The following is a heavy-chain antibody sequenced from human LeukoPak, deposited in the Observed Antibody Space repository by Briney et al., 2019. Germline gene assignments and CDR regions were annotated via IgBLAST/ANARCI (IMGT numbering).Heavy chain of an antibody. J-gene: IGHJ5*02. Sequence: GGSLRLSCAASGFTFSSYSMNWVRQAPGKGLEWVSAISGSGGSTYYADSVKGRFTISRDNSKNTLYLQMNSLRAEDTAVYYCAKDAFWSGTGWFDPWGQGTLVTVSS. CDR1: GFTFSSYS. D-gene: IGHD3-3*01. CDR2: ISGSGGST. V-gene: IGHV3-23*01. CDR3: AKDAFWSGTGWFDP.